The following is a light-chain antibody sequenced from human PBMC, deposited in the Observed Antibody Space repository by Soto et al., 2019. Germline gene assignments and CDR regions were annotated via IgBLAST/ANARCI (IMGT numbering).Light chain of an antibody. J-gene: IGLJ3*02. CDR2: LNSDGSH. Sequence: QPVLTQSPSASASLGASVKLTCTRSSGHSSYAIAWHQQQPEKGPRYLMKLNSDGSHSKGDGIPDRFSGSSSGAERYLTISSLQSEDEADYYCQTWGTGIDWVFGGGTKLTVL. V-gene: IGLV4-69*01. CDR3: QTWGTGIDWV. CDR1: SGHSSYA.